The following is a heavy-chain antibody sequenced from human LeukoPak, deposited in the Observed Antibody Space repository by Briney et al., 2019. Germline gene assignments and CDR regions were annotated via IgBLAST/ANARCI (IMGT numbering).Heavy chain of an antibody. CDR2: LSSSSITI. Sequence: GGSLRLSCAASGFTFSDYAMSWVRQAPGKGLEWLSYLSSSSITIYYADSVQGRFTISRDNAENSLHLQMNSLRGEDTAVYYCARYGSRRAFDIWGQGTMVTVSS. CDR3: ARYGSRRAFDI. CDR1: GFTFSDYA. D-gene: IGHD3-10*01. J-gene: IGHJ3*02. V-gene: IGHV3-48*01.